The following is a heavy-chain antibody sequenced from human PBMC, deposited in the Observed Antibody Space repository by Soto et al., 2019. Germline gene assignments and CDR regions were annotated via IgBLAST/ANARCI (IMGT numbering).Heavy chain of an antibody. D-gene: IGHD5-12*01. CDR2: IYPGDSDT. V-gene: IGHV5-51*01. CDR1: GYSFTSYW. J-gene: IGHJ4*02. CDR3: ARPHGSGYDLVGFDY. Sequence: PGESLKISCKGSGYSFTSYWIGWVRQMPGKGLEWMGIIYPGDSDTRYSPSFQGQVTISADKSISTAYLQWSSLKASDTAMYYCARPHGSGYDLVGFDYWGQGALVTVSS.